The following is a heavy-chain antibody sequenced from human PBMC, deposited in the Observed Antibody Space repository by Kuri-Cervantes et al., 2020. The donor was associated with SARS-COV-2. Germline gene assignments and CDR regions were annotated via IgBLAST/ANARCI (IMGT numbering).Heavy chain of an antibody. Sequence: ASVKVSCKASGYTFTSYAMNWVRQAPGQGLEWMGWINTNTGNPTYAQGFTGRFVFSLDTSVSTAYLQISSLKAEDTAVYYCARNSDSSSWYSISHYGMDVWGQGTTVTVSS. CDR1: GYTFTSYA. J-gene: IGHJ6*02. CDR2: INTNTGNP. D-gene: IGHD6-13*01. V-gene: IGHV7-4-1*02. CDR3: ARNSDSSSWYSISHYGMDV.